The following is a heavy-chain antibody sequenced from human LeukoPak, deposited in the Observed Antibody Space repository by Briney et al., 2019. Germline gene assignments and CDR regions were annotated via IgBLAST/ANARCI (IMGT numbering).Heavy chain of an antibody. CDR2: IWYDGSNT. CDR1: GFTVSRLG. J-gene: IGHJ4*02. D-gene: IGHD7-27*01. CDR3: ASGRTGAFDY. V-gene: IGHV3-33*07. Sequence: GGSMRLARAASGFTVSRLGMGWVRQAQDGVLGWVAVIWYDGSNTYYADSVKGRFTISRDNSKNTLYMQMNSLRAEDTAVYYCASGRTGAFDYWGQGTLVTVSS.